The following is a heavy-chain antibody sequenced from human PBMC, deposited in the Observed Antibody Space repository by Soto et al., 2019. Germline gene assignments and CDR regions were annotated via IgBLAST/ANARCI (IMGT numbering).Heavy chain of an antibody. CDR2: INSDGSST. V-gene: IGHV3-74*01. CDR3: AREWRRLGPRRASQVDAFDI. D-gene: IGHD6-25*01. J-gene: IGHJ3*02. CDR1: GFTFSSYW. Sequence: EVQLVESGGGLVQPGGSLRLSCAASGFTFSSYWRHWVRQAPGKGLVWVSRINSDGSSTSYADSVKGRFTISRDNAKNTLYLQMNSLRAEDTAVYYCAREWRRLGPRRASQVDAFDIWGQGTMVTVSS.